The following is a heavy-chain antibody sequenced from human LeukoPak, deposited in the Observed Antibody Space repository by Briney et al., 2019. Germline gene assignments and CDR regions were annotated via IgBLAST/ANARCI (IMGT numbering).Heavy chain of an antibody. Sequence: PSETLSLTCTVSGGSISSGDYYWSWIRQPPGKGLEWIGYIYYSGSTYYNPSLKSRVTISVDTSKNQFSLKLSSVTAADTAVYYCARGLRGSYYRSLAYWGQGTLVTVSS. CDR1: GGSISSGDYY. D-gene: IGHD1-26*01. CDR3: ARGLRGSYYRSLAY. J-gene: IGHJ4*02. V-gene: IGHV4-30-4*01. CDR2: IYYSGST.